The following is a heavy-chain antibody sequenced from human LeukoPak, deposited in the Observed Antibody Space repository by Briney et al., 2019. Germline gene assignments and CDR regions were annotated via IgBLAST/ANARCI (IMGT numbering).Heavy chain of an antibody. CDR1: GGSISSGGYY. J-gene: IGHJ5*02. Sequence: SETLSLTCTVSGGSISSGGYYWSWIRQHPGKGLEWIGYIYYGGSTYYNPSLKSRVTISVDTSKNQFSLKLSSVTAADTAVYYCARDLYGSGSPYNWFDPWGQGTLVTVSS. CDR3: ARDLYGSGSPYNWFDP. V-gene: IGHV4-31*03. D-gene: IGHD3-10*01. CDR2: IYYGGST.